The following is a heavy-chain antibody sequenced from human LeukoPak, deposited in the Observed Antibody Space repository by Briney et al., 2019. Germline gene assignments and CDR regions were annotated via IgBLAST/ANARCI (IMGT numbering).Heavy chain of an antibody. CDR3: ARDNSGLEY. V-gene: IGHV1-18*01. CDR1: GYTFIYYH. Sequence: ASVKVSCKASGYTFIYYHISWVRQAPGQGIEWMGWISGNTGNTNYAQKLQGRVTMTTDTSTSTAYMELRSLRSDDTAVYYCARDNSGLEYWGQGTLVTVSS. CDR2: ISGNTGNT. J-gene: IGHJ4*02.